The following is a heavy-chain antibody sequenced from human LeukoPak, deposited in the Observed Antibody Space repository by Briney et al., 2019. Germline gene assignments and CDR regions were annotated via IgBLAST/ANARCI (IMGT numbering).Heavy chain of an antibody. CDR2: IIPIFGTA. J-gene: IGHJ4*02. Sequence: ASVKVSCKASGGTFSSYAISWVRQAPGQGLEWMGGIIPIFGTANYAQKFQGRVTITADESTSTAYMELSSLRSEDTAVYYCASYRDGYNGYFDYWGQGTLVTVSS. CDR3: ASYRDGYNGYFDY. D-gene: IGHD5-24*01. CDR1: GGTFSSYA. V-gene: IGHV1-69*13.